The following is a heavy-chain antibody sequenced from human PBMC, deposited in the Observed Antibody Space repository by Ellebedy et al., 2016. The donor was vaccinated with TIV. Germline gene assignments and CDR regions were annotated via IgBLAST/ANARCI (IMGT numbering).Heavy chain of an antibody. CDR1: GVSFSDYY. CDR2: INHSGST. Sequence: SQTLSLTCAVYGVSFSDYYWSWIRQPPGKGLEWIGEINHSGSTNYNPSLKSRVTISVDTSKNQFSLKLSSVTAADTAVFYCARRVTTTIRANWYFDLWGRGTLVTVSS. V-gene: IGHV4-34*01. J-gene: IGHJ2*01. CDR3: ARRVTTTIRANWYFDL. D-gene: IGHD4-17*01.